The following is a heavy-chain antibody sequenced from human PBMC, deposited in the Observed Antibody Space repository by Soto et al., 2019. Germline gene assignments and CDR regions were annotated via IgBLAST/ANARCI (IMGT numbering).Heavy chain of an antibody. CDR2: ISGSGGST. D-gene: IGHD3-10*01. CDR1: GFTFSSYA. CDR3: AKQNASYYYGGFDY. V-gene: IGHV3-23*01. Sequence: PGGSLRLSCAASGFTFSSYAMSWVRQAPGKGLEWVSAISGSGGSTYYADSVKGRFTISRDNSKNTLYLQMNSLRAEDTAVYYSAKQNASYYYGGFDYWGQGTLVTVSS. J-gene: IGHJ4*02.